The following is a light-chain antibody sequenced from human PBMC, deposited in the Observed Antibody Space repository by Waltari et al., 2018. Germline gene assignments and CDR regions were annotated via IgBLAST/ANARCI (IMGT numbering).Light chain of an antibody. CDR2: GTS. J-gene: IGKJ1*01. Sequence: EVVMTQSPVTLSLSPGESATLSCRASQSLRSTFVWFQQKPGQPPRLLIFGTSTRATGVPARFSGSGSGTEFSLTISSLQPEDFATYYCQQYDYWPWTFGQGTRVEAK. V-gene: IGKV3D-15*01. CDR1: QSLRST. CDR3: QQYDYWPWT.